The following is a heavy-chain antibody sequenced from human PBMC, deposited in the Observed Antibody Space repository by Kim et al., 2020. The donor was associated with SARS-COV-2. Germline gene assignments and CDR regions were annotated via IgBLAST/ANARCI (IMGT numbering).Heavy chain of an antibody. CDR3: AKDCALSGAFDI. Sequence: GGSLRLSCAASGFTFSSYGMHWVRQAPGKGLEWVAVISYDGSNKYYADSVKGRFTISRDNSKNTLYLQMNSLRAEDTAVYYCAKDCALSGAFDIWGQGTMVTVSS. CDR2: ISYDGSNK. CDR1: GFTFSSYG. J-gene: IGHJ3*02. V-gene: IGHV3-30*18.